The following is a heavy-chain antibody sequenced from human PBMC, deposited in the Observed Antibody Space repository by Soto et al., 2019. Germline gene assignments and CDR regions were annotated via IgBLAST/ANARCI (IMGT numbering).Heavy chain of an antibody. CDR2: IYSGGST. J-gene: IGHJ6*02. CDR1: GFTVSSNY. Sequence: EVQLVESGGGLVQPGGSLRLSCAASGFTVSSNYMSWVRQAPGKGLEWVSVIYSGGSTYYADSVKGRFTISRDNSKNTLYLQMNRLRAEDTAVYYCAREAQDYNGMDVWGQGTTVTVSS. D-gene: IGHD2-15*01. V-gene: IGHV3-66*01. CDR3: AREAQDYNGMDV.